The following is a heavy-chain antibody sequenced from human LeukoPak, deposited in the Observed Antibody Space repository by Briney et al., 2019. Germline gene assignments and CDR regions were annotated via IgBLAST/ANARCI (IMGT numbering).Heavy chain of an antibody. J-gene: IGHJ4*02. V-gene: IGHV3-53*01. CDR3: ARDLVGDSGD. CDR2: IYSAGHS. D-gene: IGHD4-17*01. Sequence: PGGSLRLSCAASGFAFSSSYMSWVRQAPGKGLEWVSVIYSAGHSFYADSVRGRFTISRDNSENTLYLQMNSLRVEDTVVYYCARDLVGDSGDWGQGTLVTVSS. CDR1: GFAFSSSY.